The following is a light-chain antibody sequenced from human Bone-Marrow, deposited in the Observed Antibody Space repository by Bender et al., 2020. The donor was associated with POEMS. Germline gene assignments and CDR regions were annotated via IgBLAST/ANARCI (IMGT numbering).Light chain of an antibody. CDR1: NIGSKS. CDR3: AAWDDSLNGQV. Sequence: SYVLTQPPSVSVAPGKTATITCGGNNIGSKSVHWYQQRPGQAPVLVVYDDRERPSGVPDRFSGSKSGTSASLAISGLQSEDEADYYCAAWDDSLNGQVFGTGTKVTVL. V-gene: IGLV3-21*03. J-gene: IGLJ1*01. CDR2: DDR.